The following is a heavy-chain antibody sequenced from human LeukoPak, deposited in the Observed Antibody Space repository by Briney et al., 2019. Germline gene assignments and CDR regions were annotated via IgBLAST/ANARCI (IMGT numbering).Heavy chain of an antibody. Sequence: SETLSLTCTISGGSISSYYWSWIRQPPGKGLDWIGCIYYSGSTNYNPSLKSRVTMSVDTSKNQFSLKLSSVTAADTAVYYCARGTVVFGMDVWGQGTTVTVSS. CDR3: ARGTVVFGMDV. J-gene: IGHJ6*02. CDR1: GGSISSYY. V-gene: IGHV4-59*01. CDR2: IYYSGST. D-gene: IGHD2-15*01.